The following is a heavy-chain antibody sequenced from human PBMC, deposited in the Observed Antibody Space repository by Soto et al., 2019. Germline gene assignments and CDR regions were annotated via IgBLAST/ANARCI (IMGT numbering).Heavy chain of an antibody. V-gene: IGHV1-18*04. J-gene: IGHJ5*02. D-gene: IGHD3-3*01. Sequence: ASVKVSCKSSGYTFTSYGISCVRQAPGQGLEWMGWISAYNGNTNYAQRLQGRVTMTTDTSTSTAYMELRSLRSDDTAVYYCARDRRLRDFWSGYSWFDPWGQGTLVTVPQ. CDR2: ISAYNGNT. CDR1: GYTFTSYG. CDR3: ARDRRLRDFWSGYSWFDP.